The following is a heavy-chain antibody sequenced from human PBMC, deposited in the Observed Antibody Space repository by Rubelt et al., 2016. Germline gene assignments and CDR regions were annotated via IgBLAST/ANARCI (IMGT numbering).Heavy chain of an antibody. CDR1: GGSFSGYY. CDR2: INHSGST. V-gene: IGHV4-34*06. CDR3: VTYGGTYQFDY. Sequence: QVQLQQWGAGLLKPSETLSLTCAVYGGSFSGYYWSWIRQPPGKGLEWMGEINHSGSTNYNPSLKSRVTISLETSKNQLSLKLGSVTAADTAGYYCVTYGGTYQFDYWGQGTLVTVSS. J-gene: IGHJ4*02. D-gene: IGHD2-21*01.